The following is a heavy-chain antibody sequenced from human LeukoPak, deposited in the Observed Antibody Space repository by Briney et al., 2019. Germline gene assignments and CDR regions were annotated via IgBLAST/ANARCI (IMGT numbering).Heavy chain of an antibody. D-gene: IGHD3-10*01. CDR1: GFTFSSYA. Sequence: GGSLRLSCAASGFTFSSYAMHWVRQAPGKGLEWVAVISYDGSNKYYADSVKGGFTISRDNSKNTLYLQMNSLRAEDTAVYYCARDRSYGSRRVDYWGQGTLVTVSS. CDR2: ISYDGSNK. J-gene: IGHJ4*02. V-gene: IGHV3-30*04. CDR3: ARDRSYGSRRVDY.